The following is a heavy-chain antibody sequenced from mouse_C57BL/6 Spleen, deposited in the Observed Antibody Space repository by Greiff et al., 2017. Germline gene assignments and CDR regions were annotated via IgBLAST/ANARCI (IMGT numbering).Heavy chain of an antibody. CDR1: GFTFSDYG. CDR3: ARGSFPYYAMDY. Sequence: EVKLVESGGGLVKPGGSLKLSCAASGFTFSDYGMHWVRQAPEQGLEWVAYISSGSSTIYYADTVKGRFTISRDNAKNTLFLQMTSLRSEDTAMYYCARGSFPYYAMDYWGQGTSVTVSS. J-gene: IGHJ4*01. V-gene: IGHV5-17*01. CDR2: ISSGSSTI.